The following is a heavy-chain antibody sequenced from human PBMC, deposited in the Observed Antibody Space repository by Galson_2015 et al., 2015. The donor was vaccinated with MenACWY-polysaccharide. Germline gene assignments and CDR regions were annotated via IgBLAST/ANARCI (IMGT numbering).Heavy chain of an antibody. CDR3: ARGGTYYYDSSGYLTSFDP. CDR1: GYTFSSYD. Sequence: SVKVSCKASGYTFSSYDINWVRQTPGQGLEWMGWINPNSGNTGYAQKFQGRVTMTTNTSISIAYMELSSLRSEDTAVYYCARGGTYYYDSSGYLTSFDPWRQATPGTVSS. V-gene: IGHV1-8*01. CDR2: INPNSGNT. J-gene: IGHJ5*02. D-gene: IGHD3-22*01.